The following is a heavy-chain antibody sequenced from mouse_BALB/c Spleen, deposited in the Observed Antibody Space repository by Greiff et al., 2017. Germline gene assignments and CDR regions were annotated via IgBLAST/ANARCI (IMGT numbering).Heavy chain of an antibody. CDR2: IDPANGNT. J-gene: IGHJ4*01. D-gene: IGHD1-2*01. CDR1: GFNIKDTY. V-gene: IGHV14-3*02. CDR3: ALHYYGYYAMDY. Sequence: VQLQQSGAELVKPGASVKLSCTASGFNIKDTYMHWVKQRPEQGLEWIGRIDPANGNTKYDPKFQDKATITADTSSNTAYLQLSSLTSEDTAVYYCALHYYGYYAMDYWGQGTSVTVSS.